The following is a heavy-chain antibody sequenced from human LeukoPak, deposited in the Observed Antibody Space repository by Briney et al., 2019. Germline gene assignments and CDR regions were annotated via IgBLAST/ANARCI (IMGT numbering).Heavy chain of an antibody. Sequence: ASVKVSCKASGYTFTGYYMHWVRQAPGQGLEWMGWINPNSGGTNYAQKFQGRVTMTRDTSISTAYMELSSLRSEDTAVYYCARDRFKRDEPKLYNWFDPWGQGTLVTVSS. D-gene: IGHD1-1*01. CDR1: GYTFTGYY. J-gene: IGHJ5*02. CDR2: INPNSGGT. V-gene: IGHV1-2*02. CDR3: ARDRFKRDEPKLYNWFDP.